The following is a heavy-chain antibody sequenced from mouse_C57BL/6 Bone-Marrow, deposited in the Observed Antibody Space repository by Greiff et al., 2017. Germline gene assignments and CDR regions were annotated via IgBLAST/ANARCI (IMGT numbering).Heavy chain of an antibody. CDR3: ARKDGDFGY. CDR2: IYPRSGNT. J-gene: IGHJ2*01. Sequence: QVQLKESGAELARPGASVKLSCKASGYTFTSYGISWVKQRTGQGLEWIGEIYPRSGNTYYNEKFKGKATLTADKSSSTAYMELRSLTSEDSAVYFCARKDGDFGYWGQGTTLTVSS. V-gene: IGHV1-81*01. CDR1: GYTFTSYG. D-gene: IGHD1-1*01.